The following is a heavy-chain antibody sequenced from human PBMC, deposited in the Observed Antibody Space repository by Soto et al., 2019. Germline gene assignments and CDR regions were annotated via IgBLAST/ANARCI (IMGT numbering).Heavy chain of an antibody. CDR3: ARDSGSSKYGLDV. V-gene: IGHV3-11*06. Sequence: QVQLVESGGGLVKPGGSLRLPCVASGFSISDDYMTWIRQAPGKGLEWVSHISSSSIYTSYAHSVKGRFTISRDNAKNSLYLQMNSLTSEDTAVYYCARDSGSSKYGLDVWGQGTTVIVSS. J-gene: IGHJ6*02. CDR1: GFSISDDY. CDR2: ISSSSIYT. D-gene: IGHD6-13*01.